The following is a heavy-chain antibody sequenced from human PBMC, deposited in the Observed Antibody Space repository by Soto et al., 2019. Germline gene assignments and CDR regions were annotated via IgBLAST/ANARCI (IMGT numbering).Heavy chain of an antibody. CDR2: TYYRSKWYA. V-gene: IGHV6-1*01. CDR3: TRDRAVAGLYFDY. D-gene: IGHD6-19*01. J-gene: IGHJ4*02. CDR1: GDSVSSNSAG. Sequence: SQTLSLTCAISGDSVSSNSAGWNWIRLSPSGGLEWLGRTYYRSKWYADYAVSVKSRITINPDTSKNQFSLQLNSVTPDDAAVYYCTRDRAVAGLYFDYWGQGTLVTVSS.